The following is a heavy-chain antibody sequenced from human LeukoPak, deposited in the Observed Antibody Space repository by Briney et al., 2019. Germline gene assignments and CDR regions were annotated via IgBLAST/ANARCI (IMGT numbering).Heavy chain of an antibody. D-gene: IGHD6-19*01. CDR1: GGTFSSYA. Sequence: ASVKVSCKASGGTFSSYAISWVRQATGQGLEWMGWMNPNSGNTGYAQKFQGRVTMTRNTSISTAYMELSSLRSEDTAVYYCARGLVVAGNWFDPWGQGTLVTVSS. V-gene: IGHV1-8*02. CDR3: ARGLVVAGNWFDP. J-gene: IGHJ5*02. CDR2: MNPNSGNT.